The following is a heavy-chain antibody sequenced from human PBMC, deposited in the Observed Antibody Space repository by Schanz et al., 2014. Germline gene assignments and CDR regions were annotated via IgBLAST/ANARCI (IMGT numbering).Heavy chain of an antibody. CDR1: GFTFSVYW. V-gene: IGHV3-74*01. CDR2: ISGDGTTT. Sequence: EVQLVESGGGLVQPGGSLRLSCAASGFTFSVYWMHWVRQPPGKGLVSVSRISGDGTTTSYADSVKGRFTISRDNAKNTLYLQMYSLRVEDTAVYYCARDPNSVNEIDYWGQGTLVTVSS. CDR3: ARDPNSVNEIDY. J-gene: IGHJ4*02. D-gene: IGHD5-12*01.